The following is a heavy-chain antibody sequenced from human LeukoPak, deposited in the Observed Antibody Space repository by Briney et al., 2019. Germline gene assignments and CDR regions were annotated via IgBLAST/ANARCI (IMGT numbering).Heavy chain of an antibody. D-gene: IGHD6-6*01. J-gene: IGHJ4*02. CDR2: IRYDGSNK. V-gene: IGHV3-30*02. CDR3: AKDLWDSSSSGY. CDR1: GFTFSSYG. Sequence: PGGSLRLSCAASGFTFSSYGMHWVRQAPGKGLEWVAFIRYDGSNKYYADSVKGRFTISRDNSKNTLYLQMNSLRAEDTAVYYCAKDLWDSSSSGYWGQGTLVTVSS.